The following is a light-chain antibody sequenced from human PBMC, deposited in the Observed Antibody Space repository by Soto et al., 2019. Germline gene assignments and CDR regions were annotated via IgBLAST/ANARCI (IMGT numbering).Light chain of an antibody. CDR2: GAS. CDR3: QQFHAYPLT. V-gene: IGKV1-9*01. CDR1: QGISDY. Sequence: DIQLTQSPSFLSASVGDRVTISCRASQGISDYLAWYQQKPGKAPKLLIYGASTLQSGVPSRFSGSASGTEFTLTISSLQPEDFAAYFCQQFHAYPLTFGGGTKLEIK. J-gene: IGKJ4*01.